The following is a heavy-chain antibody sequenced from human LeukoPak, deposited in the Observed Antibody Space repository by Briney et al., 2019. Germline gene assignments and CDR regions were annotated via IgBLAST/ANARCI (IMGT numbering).Heavy chain of an antibody. CDR3: ARRQQPGDWYFDL. V-gene: IGHV3-11*01. D-gene: IGHD6-13*01. CDR1: GFTFSDYY. J-gene: IGHJ2*01. Sequence: GGSLRLSCAASGFTFSDYYMSWIRQAPGKGLEWLSYISSSADTIYHADSVKGRFTMSRDNAKHSLYLQMNSLRAEDTAVYYWARRQQPGDWYFDLWGRGTLVTVSS. CDR2: ISSSADTI.